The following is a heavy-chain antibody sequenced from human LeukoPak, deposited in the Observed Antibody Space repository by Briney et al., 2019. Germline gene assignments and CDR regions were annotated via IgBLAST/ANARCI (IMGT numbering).Heavy chain of an antibody. D-gene: IGHD3-3*01. CDR2: IYHSGST. J-gene: IGHJ4*02. V-gene: IGHV4-38-2*01. Sequence: PSETLSLTCAVSGYSISSGYYWGWIRQPPGKGLEWIGSIYHSGSTYYNPSLKSRVTISVDTSKNQFSLKLSSVTAADTAVYYCARLRFLVDYWGQGTLVTVSS. CDR1: GYSISSGYY. CDR3: ARLRFLVDY.